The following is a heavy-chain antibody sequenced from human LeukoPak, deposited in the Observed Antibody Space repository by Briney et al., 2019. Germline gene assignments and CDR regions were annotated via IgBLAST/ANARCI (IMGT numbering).Heavy chain of an antibody. J-gene: IGHJ4*02. CDR3: ANIPEEVVAATGTGHFDY. CDR1: GFMFSNYD. V-gene: IGHV3-30*18. D-gene: IGHD2-15*01. CDR2: ISYDGSNR. Sequence: PPGRSLRLSCAASGFMFSNYDMHWVRQAPGKGLEWVAVISYDGSNRYYADSVNGRFTISRDNSKNTLYLQMNSLRAEDTAVYYCANIPEEVVAATGTGHFDYWGQGTLVTVSS.